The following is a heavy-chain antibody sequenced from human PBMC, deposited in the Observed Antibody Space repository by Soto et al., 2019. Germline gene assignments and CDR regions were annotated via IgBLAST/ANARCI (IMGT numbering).Heavy chain of an antibody. J-gene: IGHJ6*02. Sequence: GGSPRLSCAASQFGLGNNDMSWFLQAPEKGLEWVSAINSGGNTYYADSVKGRFTISRDNSKNTVYLQMNSVGAEDTAVYYCARGGDSYGYGEYYYYGMDVSGQGTTVTGSS. CDR3: ARGGDSYGYGEYYYYGMDV. D-gene: IGHD5-18*01. V-gene: IGHV3-66*01. CDR1: QFGLGNND. CDR2: INSGGNT.